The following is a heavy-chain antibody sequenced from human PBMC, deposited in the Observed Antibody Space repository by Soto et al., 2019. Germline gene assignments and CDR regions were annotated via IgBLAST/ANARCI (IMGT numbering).Heavy chain of an antibody. CDR2: ISYSGST. J-gene: IGHJ3*02. CDR3: ASQTAVMIAAVAFDI. V-gene: IGHV4-39*01. Sequence: QLQLQESGPGLVKPSETLSLTCTVSGGSISSDTHYWGWIRQPPGKGLEGIGSISYSGSTYYTPPLMSRVTKSVATSKTQSSLKLTSVTAADTAMYYCASQTAVMIAAVAFDIWGQGTMVTVSS. D-gene: IGHD2-21*01. CDR1: GGSISSDTHY.